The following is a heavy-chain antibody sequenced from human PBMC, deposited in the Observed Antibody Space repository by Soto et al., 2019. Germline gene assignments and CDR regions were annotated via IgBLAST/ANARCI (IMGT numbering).Heavy chain of an antibody. Sequence: GGSLRLSCAASGFTFSSYGMHWVRQAPGKGLEWVAVISYDGSNKYYADSVKGRFTISRDNSKNTLYLQMNSLRAEDTAVYYCAKLYDYIWGLGGTDYWGQGTLVTVSS. CDR2: ISYDGSNK. J-gene: IGHJ4*02. V-gene: IGHV3-30*18. D-gene: IGHD3-16*01. CDR1: GFTFSSYG. CDR3: AKLYDYIWGLGGTDY.